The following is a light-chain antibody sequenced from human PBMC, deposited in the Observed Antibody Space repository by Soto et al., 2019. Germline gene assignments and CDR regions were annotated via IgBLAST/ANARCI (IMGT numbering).Light chain of an antibody. V-gene: IGLV2-23*02. Sequence: QSALTQPASVSGSPGQSITISCTGTSSDVGNYNLVSWYQHHPGKAPKLMIYEVSKRPSGVSNRFSGSKSGDTASLTISGLQVEDEADYYCCSNAGTNYVFGTGTKVTVL. CDR3: CSNAGTNYV. J-gene: IGLJ1*01. CDR1: SSDVGNYNL. CDR2: EVS.